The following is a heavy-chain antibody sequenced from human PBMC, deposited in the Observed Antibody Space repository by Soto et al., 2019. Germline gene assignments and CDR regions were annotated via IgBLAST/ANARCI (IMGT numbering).Heavy chain of an antibody. D-gene: IGHD3-22*01. Sequence: ASVKVSCKASGYTFTSYGISWVRQAPGQGLEWMGWISAYNGNTNYAQKLQGRVTMTTDTSTSTAYMELRSLRSDDTAVYYCARRIIPYDSSGYYWFDPWGQGTLVTVSS. J-gene: IGHJ5*02. CDR2: ISAYNGNT. V-gene: IGHV1-18*01. CDR1: GYTFTSYG. CDR3: ARRIIPYDSSGYYWFDP.